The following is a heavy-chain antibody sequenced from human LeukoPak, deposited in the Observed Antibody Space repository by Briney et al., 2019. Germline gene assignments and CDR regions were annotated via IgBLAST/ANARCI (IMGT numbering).Heavy chain of an antibody. V-gene: IGHV4-4*02. Sequence: SGTLSLTCAVSGGSISSGNWWSWVRQPPGKGLEWIGEIYHSGSTNYNPSLKSRVTISVDKSKNQFSLKLSSVTAADTAVYYCARDGRSGWYRGGKLDPWGHGTLVTVSS. J-gene: IGHJ5*02. CDR1: GGSISSGNW. CDR3: ARDGRSGWYRGGKLDP. D-gene: IGHD6-19*01. CDR2: IYHSGST.